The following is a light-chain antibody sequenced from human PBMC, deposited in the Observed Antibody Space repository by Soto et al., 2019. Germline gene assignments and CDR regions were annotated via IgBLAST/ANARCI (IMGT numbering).Light chain of an antibody. CDR3: AAWDDSLNGVL. J-gene: IGLJ2*01. V-gene: IGLV2-14*02. Sequence: QSVLTQPASVSGSPGQSITISCTGTSSDVGSYNLVSWYQQHPGKAPKLMIYEGSERPSGVPDRFSGSKSGTSASLAISGLQSEDEADYYCAAWDDSLNGVLFGGGTKLTVL. CDR1: SSDVGSYNL. CDR2: EGS.